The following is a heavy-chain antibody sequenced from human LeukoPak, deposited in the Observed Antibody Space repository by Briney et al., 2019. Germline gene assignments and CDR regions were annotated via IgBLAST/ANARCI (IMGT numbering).Heavy chain of an antibody. V-gene: IGHV3-15*01. Sequence: PGGSLRLSCAASGFTFSNAWMSWVRQAPGKGLEWVGRIKSKTDGGTTDYAAPVKGRFTISRDDSKNTLYLQMNSLKTEDTAVYYCTTGPLAAMVNSAFDIWDQGTMVTVSS. CDR1: GFTFSNAW. J-gene: IGHJ3*02. CDR2: IKSKTDGGTT. D-gene: IGHD5-18*01. CDR3: TTGPLAAMVNSAFDI.